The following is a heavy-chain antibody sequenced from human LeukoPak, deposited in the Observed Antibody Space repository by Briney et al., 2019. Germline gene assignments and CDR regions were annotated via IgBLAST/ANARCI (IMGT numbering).Heavy chain of an antibody. V-gene: IGHV4-59*01. D-gene: IGHD5-24*01. CDR2: IYYSGST. CDR3: ARQDGYNFFADY. CDR1: GGSISSYY. J-gene: IGHJ4*02. Sequence: SETLSLTCTVSGGSISSYYWSRIRQPPGKGLEWIGYIYYSGSTNYNPSLKSRVTISVDMSKNQFSLKLSSVTAADTAVYYCARQDGYNFFADYWGQGTLVTVSS.